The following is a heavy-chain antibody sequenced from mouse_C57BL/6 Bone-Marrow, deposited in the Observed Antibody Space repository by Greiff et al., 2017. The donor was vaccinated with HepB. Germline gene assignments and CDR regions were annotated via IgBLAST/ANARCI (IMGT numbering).Heavy chain of an antibody. Sequence: EVKVVESGGGLVKPGGSLKLSCAASGFTFSSYALSWVRQTPEKRLEWVATISDGGSYTYYPDNVKGRFTISRDNAKNNLYLQMSHLKSEDTAMYYCVRGDYPFAYWGQGTLVTVSA. J-gene: IGHJ3*01. CDR3: VRGDYPFAY. CDR1: GFTFSSYA. D-gene: IGHD2-4*01. CDR2: ISDGGSYT. V-gene: IGHV5-4*03.